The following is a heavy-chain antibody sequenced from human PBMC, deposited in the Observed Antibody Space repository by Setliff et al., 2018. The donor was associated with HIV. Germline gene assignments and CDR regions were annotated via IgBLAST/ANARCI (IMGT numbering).Heavy chain of an antibody. V-gene: IGHV1-18*01. Sequence: ASVKVSCKASGYTFTSYGISWVRQAPGQGLEWMGWISAYNGNTNYAQKLQGRVTMTTDTSASTAYTELRSLRSDDTAVYYCARDAPEPSYGGSQVYWGQGTLVTVSS. CDR1: GYTFTSYG. D-gene: IGHD5-12*01. CDR3: ARDAPEPSYGGSQVY. J-gene: IGHJ4*02. CDR2: ISAYNGNT.